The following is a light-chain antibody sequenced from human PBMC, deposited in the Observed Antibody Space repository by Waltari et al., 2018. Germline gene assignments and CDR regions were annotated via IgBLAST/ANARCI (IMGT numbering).Light chain of an antibody. V-gene: IGKV1-5*03. J-gene: IGKJ2*01. Sequence: DIQMTQSPSTLSASVGARVTITCRASQSISNWLAWYQQKPGEAPKLLIYKASSLEGGVPSRFSGSGSGTEFTLTISSLQPDDVATYYCQQYNTYSAFGQGTKLEIK. CDR1: QSISNW. CDR3: QQYNTYSA. CDR2: KAS.